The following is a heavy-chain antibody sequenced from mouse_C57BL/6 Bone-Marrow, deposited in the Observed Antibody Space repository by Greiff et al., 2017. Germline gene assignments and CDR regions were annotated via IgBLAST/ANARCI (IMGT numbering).Heavy chain of an antibody. Sequence: EVQVVESGPVLVKPGASVKMSCKASGYTFTDYYMNWVKQSHGKSLEWIGVINPYNGGTSYNQKFKGKATLTVDKSSSTAYMELNSLTSEDSAVYYCVRNVIRARVYYWGEGTTLTVSS. CDR2: INPYNGGT. V-gene: IGHV1-19*01. J-gene: IGHJ2*01. CDR3: VRNVIRARVYY. CDR1: GYTFTDYY.